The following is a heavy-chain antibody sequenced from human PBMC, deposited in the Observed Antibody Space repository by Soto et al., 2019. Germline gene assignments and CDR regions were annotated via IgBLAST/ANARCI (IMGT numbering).Heavy chain of an antibody. Sequence: QLQLQESGPGLVRPSGTLSLTCAVSGGFTSTNNWWSWVRQPPGKGLEWIGDAYHSGSTEYNPSLKRRASISVDKSKNQISLKLTSATAADTAVYYCARSTPSTYYGGIGTFDYWGQGTLVTVSS. CDR2: AYHSGST. CDR1: GGFTSTNNW. D-gene: IGHD3-10*01. V-gene: IGHV4-4*02. CDR3: ARSTPSTYYGGIGTFDY. J-gene: IGHJ4*02.